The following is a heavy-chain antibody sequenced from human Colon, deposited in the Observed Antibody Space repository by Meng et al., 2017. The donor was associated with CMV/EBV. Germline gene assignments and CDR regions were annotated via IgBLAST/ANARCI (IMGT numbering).Heavy chain of an antibody. CDR2: ISSSSSYI. D-gene: IGHD3-22*01. V-gene: IGHV3-21*01. J-gene: IGHJ3*02. CDR3: ARLRTYDSSGYYNDAFDI. Sequence: GESLKISCAASGFTFSSYSMNWVRQAPGKGLEWVSSISSSSSYIYYADSVKGRFTISRDNAKNSLYLQMNSLRAEDTAVYYCARLRTYDSSGYYNDAFDIWGQGTMVTVSS. CDR1: GFTFSSYS.